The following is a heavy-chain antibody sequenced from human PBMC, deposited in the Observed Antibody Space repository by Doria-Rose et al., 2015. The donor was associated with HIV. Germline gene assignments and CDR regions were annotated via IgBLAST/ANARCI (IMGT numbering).Heavy chain of an antibody. CDR2: IFSDDES. Sequence: QVTLKESGPVLVKPTETLTLTCTVSGVSLSSPGMGVSWIRQPPGKALEWLANIFSDDESSYNTSLKSRLTISRVTSKSQVVLTMTDMDPVDTATYYCARIKSSRWYHKYYFDFWVQGTLVIVSA. J-gene: IGHJ4*02. CDR1: GVSLSSPGMG. V-gene: IGHV2-26*01. CDR3: ARIKSSRWYHKYYFDF. D-gene: IGHD6-13*01.